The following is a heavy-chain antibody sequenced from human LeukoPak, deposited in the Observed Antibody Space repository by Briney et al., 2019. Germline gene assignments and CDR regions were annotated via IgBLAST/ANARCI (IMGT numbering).Heavy chain of an antibody. CDR2: ISGSGGFT. D-gene: IGHD3-10*01. CDR3: GKLFYSSGMYHFDY. CDR1: GFTFSTYA. Sequence: PGGSLRLSCAASGFTFSTYAMSWVRQAPGKGLEWVSAISGSGGFTYYADSVKGRFTISRDNSKNTLYLQMNSLRAEDTAVFYCGKLFYSSGMYHFDYWGQGTLVTVSS. J-gene: IGHJ4*02. V-gene: IGHV3-23*01.